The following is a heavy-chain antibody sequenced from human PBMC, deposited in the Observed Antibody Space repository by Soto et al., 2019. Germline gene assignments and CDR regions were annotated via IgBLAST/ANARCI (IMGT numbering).Heavy chain of an antibody. CDR3: ARGQDPLASVRGSYYYYYYYMDV. V-gene: IGHV4-34*01. CDR2: INHSGST. J-gene: IGHJ6*03. Sequence: SETLSLTCAVYGGSFSGYYWSWIRQPPVKGLEWIGEINHSGSTNYNPSLKSRVTISVDTSKNQFSLKLSSVAAADTAVYYCARGQDPLASVRGSYYYYYYYMDVWGKGTTVTVS. D-gene: IGHD3-16*01. CDR1: GGSFSGYY.